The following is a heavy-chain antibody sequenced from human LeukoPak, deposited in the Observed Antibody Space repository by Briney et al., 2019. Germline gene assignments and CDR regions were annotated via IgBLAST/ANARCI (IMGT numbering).Heavy chain of an antibody. CDR1: GGSFSGYY. V-gene: IGHV4-34*01. Sequence: SETLSLTCAVYGGSFSGYYWSWIRQPPGKGLEWIGEINHSGSTNYNPSLKSRVTISVDTSKNQFSLKLSSVTAADTAVYYCARSRAVHWNYRAYFQHWGQGTLVTVSS. CDR3: ARSRAVHWNYRAYFQH. J-gene: IGHJ1*01. D-gene: IGHD1-7*01. CDR2: INHSGST.